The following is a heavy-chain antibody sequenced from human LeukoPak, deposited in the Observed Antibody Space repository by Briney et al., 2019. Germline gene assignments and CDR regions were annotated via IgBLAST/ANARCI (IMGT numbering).Heavy chain of an antibody. CDR3: ARLGVVPAAYFDY. Sequence: SETLSLTCAVSGYSISSGYYWGWIRQPPGKGLEWIGGIYHSGSTYYNPSLKSRVTISVDTSKNQFSLKLSSVTAADTAVYYCARLGVVPAAYFDYWGQGTLVTVSS. CDR2: IYHSGST. V-gene: IGHV4-38-2*01. J-gene: IGHJ4*02. D-gene: IGHD2-2*01. CDR1: GYSISSGYY.